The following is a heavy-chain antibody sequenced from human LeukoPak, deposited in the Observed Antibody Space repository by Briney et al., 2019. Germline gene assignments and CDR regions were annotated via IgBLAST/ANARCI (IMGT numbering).Heavy chain of an antibody. CDR1: GFTFSGYS. CDR3: AKGRLDYGDYYVDD. V-gene: IGHV3-23*01. CDR2: ISGSGGTT. D-gene: IGHD2-21*02. Sequence: GGSLRLSCAASGFTFSGYSMNWVRQAPGKGLEWVSVISGSGGTTYYADSVKGRFTISRDNSKNTLYLQMNSLRAEDTSLYYCAKGRLDYGDYYVDDWGQGTLVTVSS. J-gene: IGHJ4*02.